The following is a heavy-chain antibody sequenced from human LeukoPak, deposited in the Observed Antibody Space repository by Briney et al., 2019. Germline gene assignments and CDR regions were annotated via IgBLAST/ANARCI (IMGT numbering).Heavy chain of an antibody. CDR1: GYTFTGYY. J-gene: IGHJ5*02. CDR2: INPNSGGT. CDR3: ARDRGQQLNWFDP. V-gene: IGHV1-2*02. Sequence: ASVKVSCKASGYTFTGYYIHWVRQAPGQGLEWMGWINPNSGGTNYAQKFQGRVTMTRDTSISTAYMELSRLRSDDTAVYYCARDRGQQLNWFDPWGQGTLVTVSS. D-gene: IGHD6-13*01.